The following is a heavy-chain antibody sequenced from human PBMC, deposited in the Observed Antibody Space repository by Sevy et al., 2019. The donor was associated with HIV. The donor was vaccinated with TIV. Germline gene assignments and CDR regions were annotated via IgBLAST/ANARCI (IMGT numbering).Heavy chain of an antibody. CDR2: VNPNGGGT. J-gene: IGHJ4*02. CDR1: GYSFTGYY. V-gene: IGHV1-2*02. CDR3: SRSVFGSGTYLNDY. Sequence: GSVKVSCKASGYSFTGYYIHWVRQAPGQGLEWMGWVNPNGGGTNYAQKFQGRVTMTRATSISTAYMDLTRLRSDDTAVYYCSRSVFGSGTYLNDYWGQGTLVTVSS. D-gene: IGHD3-10*01.